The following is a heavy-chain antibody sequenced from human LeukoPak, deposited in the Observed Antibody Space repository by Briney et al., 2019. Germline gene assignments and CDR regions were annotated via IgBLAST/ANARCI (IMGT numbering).Heavy chain of an antibody. Sequence: PGGSLRLSCAASGFSFSTYSMNWVRQAPGKGLEWVSSISRNSRYIYYADSVKGRFTISRDNAKNSLYLQMNSLRAEDTAVYYCAREDGYNQRGDAFDIWGQGTMVTVSS. CDR3: AREDGYNQRGDAFDI. CDR1: GFSFSTYS. CDR2: ISRNSRYI. D-gene: IGHD5-24*01. J-gene: IGHJ3*02. V-gene: IGHV3-21*01.